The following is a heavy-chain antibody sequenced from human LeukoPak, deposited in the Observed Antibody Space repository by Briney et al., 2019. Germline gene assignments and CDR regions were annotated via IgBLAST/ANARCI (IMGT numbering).Heavy chain of an antibody. Sequence: PGGSLRLSCAASGFTFSSYWMSWVRQAPGKGLEWVANIKQDGSEKYYVDSVKGRFTISRDNSKNTLYLQMNSLRAEDTAVYYCGSCSGDTCYSQPIAYWGQGTLVTVSS. V-gene: IGHV3-7*03. CDR3: GSCSGDTCYSQPIAY. D-gene: IGHD2-15*01. J-gene: IGHJ4*02. CDR1: GFTFSSYW. CDR2: IKQDGSEK.